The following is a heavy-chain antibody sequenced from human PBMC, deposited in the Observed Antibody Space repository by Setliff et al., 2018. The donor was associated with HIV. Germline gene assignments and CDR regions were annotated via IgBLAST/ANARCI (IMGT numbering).Heavy chain of an antibody. D-gene: IGHD3-22*01. Sequence: PSETLSLTCSVSGGSISGHYWGWVRQPPGKGLEWIGHMFSSGSAQYNSSLQSRVSMSADTSKNQFSLRLTSVTVADTAVYFCVRVFYDATDYYAPLFDYWGQGTLVTVSS. CDR2: MFSSGSA. J-gene: IGHJ4*02. CDR3: VRVFYDATDYYAPLFDY. CDR1: GGSISGHY. V-gene: IGHV4-59*11.